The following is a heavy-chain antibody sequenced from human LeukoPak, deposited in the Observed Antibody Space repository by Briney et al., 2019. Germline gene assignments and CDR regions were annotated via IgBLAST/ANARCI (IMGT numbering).Heavy chain of an antibody. J-gene: IGHJ5*02. CDR3: ARDGRNIVLMVYASNWFDP. CDR2: IYYSGST. V-gene: IGHV4-39*07. CDR1: GGSISSSSYY. Sequence: SETLSLTCTVSGGSISSSSYYWGWIRQPPGKGLEWIGSIYYSGSTYYNPSLKSRVTISVDTSKNQFSLKLSSVTAADTAVYYCARDGRNIVLMVYASNWFDPWGQGTLVTVSS. D-gene: IGHD2-8*01.